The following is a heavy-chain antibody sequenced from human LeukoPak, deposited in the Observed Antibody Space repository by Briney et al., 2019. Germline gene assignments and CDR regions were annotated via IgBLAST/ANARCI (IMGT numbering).Heavy chain of an antibody. CDR2: IYYSGST. J-gene: IGHJ4*02. CDR1: GGSISSGDYY. D-gene: IGHD3-10*01. V-gene: IGHV4-30-4*01. CDR3: ARGDKDYYTPSSYYFDY. Sequence: PSETLSLTCTVSGGSISSGDYYWSWIRQPPGKGLEWIGYIYYSGSTYYNPSLKSRVTISVDTSKNQFSLKLSSVTAADTAVYYCARGDKDYYTPSSYYFDYWGQGTLVTVSS.